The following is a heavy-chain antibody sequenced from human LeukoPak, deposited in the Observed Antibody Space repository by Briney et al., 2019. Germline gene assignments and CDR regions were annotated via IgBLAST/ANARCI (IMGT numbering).Heavy chain of an antibody. V-gene: IGHV5-51*01. Sequence: GESLKISCQGSGYSFTNYWIGWVRQMPGKGLEWMGIIYPGDSDTRYSPSFQGQVTISADKSISTAYLQWSSLKASDTAVYYCARRSYSSSWYFDYWGQGTLVTVSS. CDR1: GYSFTNYW. CDR2: IYPGDSDT. D-gene: IGHD6-13*01. CDR3: ARRSYSSSWYFDY. J-gene: IGHJ4*02.